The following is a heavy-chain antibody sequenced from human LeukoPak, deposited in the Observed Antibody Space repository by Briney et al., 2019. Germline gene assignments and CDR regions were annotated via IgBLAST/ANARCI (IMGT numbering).Heavy chain of an antibody. J-gene: IGHJ4*02. CDR1: GFTFTNYA. CDR2: ISGGGGTA. CDR3: AKERSLEIAVAGTVFDY. V-gene: IGHV3-23*01. D-gene: IGHD6-19*01. Sequence: GGSLRLSCAASGFTFTNYALSWVRQAPGKGLEWVSAISGGGGTAYYADSVKGRFTISRDNSKNMIYLEMNSLKAEDTAVYYCAKERSLEIAVAGTVFDYWGQGTLVTVSS.